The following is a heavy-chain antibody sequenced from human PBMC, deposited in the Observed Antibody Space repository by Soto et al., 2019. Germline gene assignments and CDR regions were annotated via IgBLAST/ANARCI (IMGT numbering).Heavy chain of an antibody. CDR2: FDPEDGET. V-gene: IGHV1-24*01. CDR1: GYTLTELS. D-gene: IGHD2-2*01. J-gene: IGHJ4*02. CDR3: ATAPYCISTSCLFDY. Sequence: ASVKVSCKVSGYTLTELSMHWVRQAPGKGLEWMGGFDPEDGETIYAQKFQGRVTMTEDTFTDTAYMELSSLRSEDTAVYYCATAPYCISTSCLFDYWGQGTLVTSPQ.